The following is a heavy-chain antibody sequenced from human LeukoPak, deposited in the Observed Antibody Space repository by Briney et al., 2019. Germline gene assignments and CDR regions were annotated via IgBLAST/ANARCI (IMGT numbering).Heavy chain of an antibody. CDR2: ISGSDSST. V-gene: IGHV3-23*01. CDR1: GFTFSSYA. D-gene: IGHD6-19*01. Sequence: PGGPLRLSCAASGFTFSSYAMSWVRQAPGKGLEWVSSISGSDSSTHYADSVKGRFTVSRDNSKNTLCLQMNSLRAEDTALYYCAKQRRQWLVHSIDYWGQGTLVTVSS. CDR3: AKQRRQWLVHSIDY. J-gene: IGHJ4*02.